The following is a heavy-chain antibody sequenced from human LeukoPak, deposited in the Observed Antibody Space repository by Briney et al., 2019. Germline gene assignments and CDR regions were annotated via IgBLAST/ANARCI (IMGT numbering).Heavy chain of an antibody. CDR3: ARIPPWGGGERVWYFDL. CDR2: IYHGGII. Sequence: SETLSLTCGVSGGSISSEIRWSWVRQPPGKGLEWIGEIYHGGIINYSPSLKSRVTISVDKSKNQFSLNLRSVTAADTAVYYCARIPPWGGGERVWYFDLWGRGTLVTVSS. D-gene: IGHD2-21*01. J-gene: IGHJ2*01. V-gene: IGHV4/OR15-8*01. CDR1: GGSISSEIR.